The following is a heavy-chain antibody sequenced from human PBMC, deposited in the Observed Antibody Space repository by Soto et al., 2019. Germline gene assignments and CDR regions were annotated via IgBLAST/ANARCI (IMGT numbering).Heavy chain of an antibody. J-gene: IGHJ6*02. Sequence: GASVKVSCKASGGTFSSYAISWVRQAPGQGLEWMGGIIPIFGTANYAQKFQGRVTITADKSTSTAYMELSSLRSEDTAVYYCARGGAAGNYYYYGMDVWGQGTTVTVSS. V-gene: IGHV1-69*06. CDR1: GGTFSSYA. CDR2: IIPIFGTA. D-gene: IGHD6-25*01. CDR3: ARGGAAGNYYYYGMDV.